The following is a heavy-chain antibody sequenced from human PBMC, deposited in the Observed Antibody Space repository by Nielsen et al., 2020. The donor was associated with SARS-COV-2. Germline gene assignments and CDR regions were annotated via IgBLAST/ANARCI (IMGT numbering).Heavy chain of an antibody. CDR1: GGTFSSYA. Sequence: SVKVSCKASGGTFSSYAISWVRQAPGQGLEWMGGIIPIFGTANYAQKFQGRVTITADESTSTAYMELSSLRSEDTAVYYCARHVSTGYYCGGDCYRNWYFDLWGRGTLVTVSS. J-gene: IGHJ2*01. V-gene: IGHV1-69*13. CDR3: ARHVSTGYYCGGDCYRNWYFDL. D-gene: IGHD2-21*02. CDR2: IIPIFGTA.